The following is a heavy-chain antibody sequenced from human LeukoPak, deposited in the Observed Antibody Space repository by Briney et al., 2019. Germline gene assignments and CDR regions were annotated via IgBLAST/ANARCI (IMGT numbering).Heavy chain of an antibody. D-gene: IGHD3-10*01. Sequence: PGGSLRLSCAASGFTFSSYWMHWVRQAPGKGLVWVSRINSDGSSTSYADSVKGRFTISRDNAKNTLYLQMNSLRAEDTAVYYCILITMVRGVTGDYYYGMDVWGQGTTVTVSS. CDR2: INSDGSST. J-gene: IGHJ6*02. CDR1: GFTFSSYW. V-gene: IGHV3-74*01. CDR3: ILITMVRGVTGDYYYGMDV.